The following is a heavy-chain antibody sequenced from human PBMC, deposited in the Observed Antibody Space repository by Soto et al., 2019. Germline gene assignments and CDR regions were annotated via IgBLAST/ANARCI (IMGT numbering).Heavy chain of an antibody. Sequence: ASVKVSCKASGYTFTSYDINWVRQASGQGLEWMGWMNPNTGKTGYAQKFQGRVTMTRDISISTAYMELTSLTSEDTAVYYCARSPWFDYGDYAFNWFDPWGQGTLVTVSS. V-gene: IGHV1-8*01. CDR3: ARSPWFDYGDYAFNWFDP. CDR2: MNPNTGKT. D-gene: IGHD4-17*01. CDR1: GYTFTSYD. J-gene: IGHJ5*02.